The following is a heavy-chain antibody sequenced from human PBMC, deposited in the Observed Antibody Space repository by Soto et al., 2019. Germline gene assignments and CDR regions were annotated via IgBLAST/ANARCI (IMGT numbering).Heavy chain of an antibody. D-gene: IGHD6-19*01. Sequence: QVQLVQSGAEVKKPGSSVKVSCKASGGTFSSYTISWVRQAPGQGLEWMGRIIPILGIANYAQKFQGRVTITADKSTSTAYMELSSLSSEDTAVYYCAITYGYRSGWYWGYWGQGTMVTVSS. V-gene: IGHV1-69*02. CDR3: AITYGYRSGWYWGY. CDR1: GGTFSSYT. CDR2: IIPILGIA. J-gene: IGHJ4*02.